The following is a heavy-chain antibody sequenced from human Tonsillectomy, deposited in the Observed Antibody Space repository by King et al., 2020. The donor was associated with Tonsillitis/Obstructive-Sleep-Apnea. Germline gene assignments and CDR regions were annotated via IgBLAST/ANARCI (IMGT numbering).Heavy chain of an antibody. CDR2: ISYSGST. CDR1: GGSISSYY. V-gene: IGHV4-59*01. Sequence: VQLQESGPGLVKPSETLSLTCTVSGGSISSYYWSWIRQPPGKGLEWIGYISYSGSTNYNPSLESRVTISVDTSKNQFSLKLSSVTAADTAVYYCARDMLLEAGGDAFDIWGQGTMVTASS. CDR3: ARDMLLEAGGDAFDI. J-gene: IGHJ3*02. D-gene: IGHD2-8*01.